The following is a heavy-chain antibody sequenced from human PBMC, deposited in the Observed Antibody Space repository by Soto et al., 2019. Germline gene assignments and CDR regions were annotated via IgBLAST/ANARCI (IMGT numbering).Heavy chain of an antibody. CDR1: GFSFSRHS. Sequence: GGSLRLSCEASGFSFSRHSMNWVRQAPGKGLEWVSSIGNDPSYLYYAGSVKGRFTISRDNAKNSLYLQMNSLRAEDTAVYYCARDGCSGSNCLNWFDPWGQGTLVTVSS. J-gene: IGHJ5*02. CDR3: ARDGCSGSNCLNWFDP. CDR2: IGNDPSYL. D-gene: IGHD2-15*01. V-gene: IGHV3-21*06.